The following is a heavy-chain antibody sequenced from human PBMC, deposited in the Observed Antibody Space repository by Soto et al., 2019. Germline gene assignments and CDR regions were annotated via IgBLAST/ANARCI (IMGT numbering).Heavy chain of an antibody. J-gene: IGHJ6*02. CDR3: ARDRYGSQVHNYYGMDV. CDR2: SYYSAGT. V-gene: IGHV4-31*03. CDR1: GGSISNGGYY. D-gene: IGHD3-16*02. Sequence: SETLSLTCTVSGGSISNGGYYWRWIRQDSGKGLEWIGYSYYSAGTYYNPSLKRRITLSVDTSKNQFSLKLRSVTAADTAVYYCARDRYGSQVHNYYGMDVWGQGTTVTVSS.